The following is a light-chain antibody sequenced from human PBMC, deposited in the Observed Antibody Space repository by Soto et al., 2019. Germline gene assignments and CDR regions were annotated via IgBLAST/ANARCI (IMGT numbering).Light chain of an antibody. V-gene: IGKV3-20*01. Sequence: EIVLTQSPRTLSLSPGERATLSCRASQSVTSSYFAWYQQKPGQAPRLLIYGASRRATGIPDSFSGSESGTDFTLTINILEPEDLAVYYCQQYGSSPWPFGRGTRVEIK. CDR2: GAS. CDR1: QSVTSSY. J-gene: IGKJ1*01. CDR3: QQYGSSPWP.